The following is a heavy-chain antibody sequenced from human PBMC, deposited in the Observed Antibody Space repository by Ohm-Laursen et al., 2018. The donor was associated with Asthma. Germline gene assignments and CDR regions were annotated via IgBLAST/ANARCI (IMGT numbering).Heavy chain of an antibody. CDR2: ISYDGSNK. CDR1: GFTFSPYS. J-gene: IGHJ4*02. Sequence: SLRLSCTASGFTFSPYSMNWVRQAPGKGLEWVAVISYDGSNKYYADSVKGRFTISRDNSKNTLYLQMNSLRAEDTAVYYCAKDGLWFRESLFDYWGQGTLVTVSS. D-gene: IGHD3-10*01. V-gene: IGHV3-30-3*01. CDR3: AKDGLWFRESLFDY.